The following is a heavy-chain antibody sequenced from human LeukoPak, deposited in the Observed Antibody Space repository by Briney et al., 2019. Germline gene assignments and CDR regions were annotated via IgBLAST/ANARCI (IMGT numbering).Heavy chain of an antibody. D-gene: IGHD1-14*01. Sequence: GGSLRLSCAASGFTFDRFTIHWVRQAPGKGLEWVSLINRRGHTFYADSVKGRFTISRDNAKNSLYLQMNSLRDEDTAVYYCARNQGEGAFDIWGQGTMVTVS. J-gene: IGHJ3*02. V-gene: IGHV3-43*01. CDR1: GFTFDRFT. CDR2: INRRGHT. CDR3: ARNQGEGAFDI.